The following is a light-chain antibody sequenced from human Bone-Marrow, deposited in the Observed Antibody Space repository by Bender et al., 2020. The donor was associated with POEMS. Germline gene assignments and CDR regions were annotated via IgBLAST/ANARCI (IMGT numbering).Light chain of an antibody. J-gene: IGLJ2*01. Sequence: SYELTQPPSVSVSPGQTASITCSGDKLGDGFAYWYQQGPGQSPVLVIYQDYKRPSGIPERFSGSNSGNTATLTISGTQALDEADYYCQAWDNRNVIFGGGTKVTVL. CDR2: QDY. CDR1: KLGDGF. V-gene: IGLV3-1*01. CDR3: QAWDNRNVI.